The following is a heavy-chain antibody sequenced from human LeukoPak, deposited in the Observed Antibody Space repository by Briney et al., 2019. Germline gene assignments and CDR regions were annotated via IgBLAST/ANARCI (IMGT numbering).Heavy chain of an antibody. CDR3: ARDYSSGWLYFDY. V-gene: IGHV4-34*01. J-gene: IGHJ4*02. CDR2: INHSGST. CDR1: GGSFSGYY. D-gene: IGHD6-19*01. Sequence: PSETLSLTCAVYGGSFSGYYWSWIRQPPGKGLEWIGEINHSGSTNYNPSLKSRVTISVDTSKNQFSLKLSSVTAADTAVYYCARDYSSGWLYFDYWGQGTLVTVSS.